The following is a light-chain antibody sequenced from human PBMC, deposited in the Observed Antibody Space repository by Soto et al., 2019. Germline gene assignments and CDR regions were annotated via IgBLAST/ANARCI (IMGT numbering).Light chain of an antibody. J-gene: IGKJ5*01. CDR2: DAS. Sequence: EIVLTQSPATLSLSPGERATLSCRASQSVSSYLAWYQQKPGQAPRLLIYDASNRATGIPARFSGSGSGTDFTLTISSLEPEDFAVYYCQQRSNWPAITFGQGTGQEIK. V-gene: IGKV3-11*01. CDR3: QQRSNWPAIT. CDR1: QSVSSY.